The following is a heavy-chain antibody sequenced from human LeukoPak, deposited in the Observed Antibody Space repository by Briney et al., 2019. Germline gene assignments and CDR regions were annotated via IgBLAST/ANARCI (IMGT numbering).Heavy chain of an antibody. CDR1: GFTFSSYG. J-gene: IGHJ4*02. CDR3: AKAVVDVAAAGIFDY. Sequence: GGSLRLSCAASGFTFSSYGMHWVRQAPGKGLEWVAVISYDGSNKYYADSVKGRFTISRDNSKNTLYLQMNSLRAEDTAVYYCAKAVVDVAAAGIFDYWGQGTLVTVSS. CDR2: ISYDGSNK. D-gene: IGHD6-13*01. V-gene: IGHV3-30*18.